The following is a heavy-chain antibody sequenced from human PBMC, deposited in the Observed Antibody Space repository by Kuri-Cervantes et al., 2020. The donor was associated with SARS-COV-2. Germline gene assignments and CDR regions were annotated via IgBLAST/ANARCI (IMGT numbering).Heavy chain of an antibody. CDR2: IYYSGST. Sequence: SETLSLTCTVSGGSISSSSYYWSWIRQPPGKGLEWIGYIYYSGSTNYNPSLKSRVTMSADTSKNQFSLKLSSVTAADTAVYYCARDYSGGWGYWGQGTLVTVSS. J-gene: IGHJ4*02. CDR3: ARDYSGGWGY. CDR1: GGSISSSSYY. V-gene: IGHV4-61*05. D-gene: IGHD1-26*01.